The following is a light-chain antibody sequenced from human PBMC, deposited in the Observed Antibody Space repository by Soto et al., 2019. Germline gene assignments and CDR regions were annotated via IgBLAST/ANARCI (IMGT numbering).Light chain of an antibody. CDR3: QQSYNTLMYT. J-gene: IGKJ2*01. Sequence: DIPMTQSPSSLSASVLDRVTITCRASQSISNFLNWYQHKPGKAPNLLIYGASSLQSGVPSRFSGSGSGTDFTLTISSLQPEDFATYYCQQSYNTLMYTFGQGTKLEIK. V-gene: IGKV1-39*01. CDR2: GAS. CDR1: QSISNF.